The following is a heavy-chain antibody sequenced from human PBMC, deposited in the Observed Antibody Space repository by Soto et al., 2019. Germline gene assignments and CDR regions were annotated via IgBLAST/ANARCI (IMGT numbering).Heavy chain of an antibody. J-gene: IGHJ4*02. D-gene: IGHD5-12*01. Sequence: QVQLVQSGAEVKKPGASVKVSCKASGYTFTSYYMHWVRQAPGQGLEWMGRINPSGGSRSYAQKFTGRVTMTRDTSTSTVYMELSSLSSEDTAVYYCARGLEDGYNYVYWGQGALVTVSS. CDR2: INPSGGSR. CDR3: ARGLEDGYNYVY. CDR1: GYTFTSYY. V-gene: IGHV1-46*01.